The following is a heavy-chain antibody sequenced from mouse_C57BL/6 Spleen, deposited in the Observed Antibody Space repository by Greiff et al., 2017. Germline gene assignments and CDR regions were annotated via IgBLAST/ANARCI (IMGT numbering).Heavy chain of an antibody. Sequence: QVQLQQSGAELVRPGASVKMSCKASGYTFTSYNMHWVKQTPRQGLEWIGAIYPGNGDTSYNQKFKGKATLTVDKSSSTAYMQLSSLTSEDAAVYFCAYGNYVYWYFDVWGTGTTVTVSS. CDR1: GYTFTSYN. J-gene: IGHJ1*03. CDR2: IYPGNGDT. V-gene: IGHV1-12*01. D-gene: IGHD2-1*01. CDR3: AYGNYVYWYFDV.